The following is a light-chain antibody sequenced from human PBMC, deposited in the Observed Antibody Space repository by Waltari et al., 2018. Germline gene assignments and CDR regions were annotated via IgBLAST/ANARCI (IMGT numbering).Light chain of an antibody. V-gene: IGKV1-12*01. J-gene: IGKJ2*01. Sequence: DIQLTQSLSSVSASLGANVTLTCRASQGISRYLAWYQQAPGKAPKLLMYASSNLQSEFPLRFSGSGSGTDFTLTISGLQPEDIGTYYCQQANNFPYTFGQGTKLEIK. CDR2: ASS. CDR3: QQANNFPYT. CDR1: QGISRY.